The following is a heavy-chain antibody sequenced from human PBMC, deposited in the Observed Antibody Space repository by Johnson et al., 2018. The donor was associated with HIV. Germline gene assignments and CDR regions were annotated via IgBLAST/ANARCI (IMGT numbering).Heavy chain of an antibody. CDR1: GFTFSSYA. CDR2: ISFDGSNK. V-gene: IGHV3-30*04. D-gene: IGHD2-21*01. J-gene: IGHJ3*02. Sequence: QVQLVESGGGVVQPGRSLRLSCAASGFTFSSYAMHWVRQAPGKGLEWVAVISFDGSNKYYADSVKGRFTISRDNSKNTLYLQMNSMRDGDTALYFFAREESIVMVIAIQAFDIWGQGTMVTVSS. CDR3: AREESIVMVIAIQAFDI.